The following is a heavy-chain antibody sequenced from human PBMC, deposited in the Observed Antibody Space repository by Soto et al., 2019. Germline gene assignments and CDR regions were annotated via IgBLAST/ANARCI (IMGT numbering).Heavy chain of an antibody. CDR2: ISSSSSTI. J-gene: IGHJ3*02. V-gene: IGHV3-48*01. CDR3: ARGDYYDSSGPLSDAFDI. Sequence: PGGSLRLSCAASGFTFSSYSVNWVRQAPGKGLEWVSYISSSSSTIYYADSVKGRFTISRDNAKNSLYLQMNSLRADDTAVYYCARGDYYDSSGPLSDAFDIWGRGTMVTVSS. D-gene: IGHD3-22*01. CDR1: GFTFSSYS.